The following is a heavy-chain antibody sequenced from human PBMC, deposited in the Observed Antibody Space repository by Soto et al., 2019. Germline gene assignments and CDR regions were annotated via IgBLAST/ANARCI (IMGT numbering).Heavy chain of an antibody. V-gene: IGHV4-4*02. CDR2: IYHSGST. CDR3: ARDRSTYGGGGTGEVKENWFDP. CDR1: GGSISSSNW. Sequence: PSETLSLTCAVSGGSISSSNWWSWVRQPPGKGLEWIGEIYHSGSTNYNPSLKSRVTMAVDTSKSQVSLKLSSVTAADTAVYYCARDRSTYGGGGTGEVKENWFDPWGQGALVTVSS. J-gene: IGHJ5*02. D-gene: IGHD2-8*01.